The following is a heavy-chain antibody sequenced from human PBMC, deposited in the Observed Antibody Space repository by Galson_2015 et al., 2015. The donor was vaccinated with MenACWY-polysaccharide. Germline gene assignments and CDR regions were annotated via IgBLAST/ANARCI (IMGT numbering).Heavy chain of an antibody. Sequence: SLRLSCAVSGFTFSDLYMDWVRQAPGKGLEWVGRSRNKARSYTTEYAAAVKDRFTISRDVSRNSLYLQMNSLKTEDTAVYYCVRAVPGAGPSWYIDYWGQGTQVTVPS. J-gene: IGHJ4*02. CDR3: VRAVPGAGPSWYIDY. CDR1: GFTFSDLY. V-gene: IGHV3-72*01. D-gene: IGHD4-17*01. CDR2: SRNKARSYTT.